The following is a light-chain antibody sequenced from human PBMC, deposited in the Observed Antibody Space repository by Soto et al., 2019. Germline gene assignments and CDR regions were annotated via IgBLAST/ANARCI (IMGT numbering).Light chain of an antibody. V-gene: IGKV3-20*01. CDR1: QSVSSSY. CDR2: GAS. Sequence: EIVLTQSPGTLSLSPGERATLSCRASQSVSSSYLAWYQQKPGQAPRLLIYGASSRATGIPDRFSGSGSGTHFTLTISRPESEDPIVYYCQHHGSPALTFGGGTKVEIQ. CDR3: QHHGSPALT. J-gene: IGKJ4*01.